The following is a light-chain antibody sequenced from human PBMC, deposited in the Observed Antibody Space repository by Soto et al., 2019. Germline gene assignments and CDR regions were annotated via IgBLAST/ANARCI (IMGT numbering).Light chain of an antibody. CDR2: GAS. CDR3: QQYYDWPIT. V-gene: IGKV3D-15*01. Sequence: DIVMTQSPATLSVSPGERATLSCRASQSVSSNLAWYQQKPGQAPRLPFYGASNRATGIPDRFSGSGSGTEFTLTISSLHSEDFAVYYCQQYYDWPITFGQGTRLEIK. CDR1: QSVSSN. J-gene: IGKJ5*01.